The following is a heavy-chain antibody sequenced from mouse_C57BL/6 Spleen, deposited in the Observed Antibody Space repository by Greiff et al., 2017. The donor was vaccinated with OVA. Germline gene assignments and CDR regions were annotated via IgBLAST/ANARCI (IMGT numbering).Heavy chain of an antibody. Sequence: VQLKQSGPELVKPGASVKISCKASGYSFTGYYTNWVKQSPEKSLEWIGEINPSTGGTTYNQKFKAKATLTVDKSSSTAYMQLKSLTSEDSAVYYCARYYGNYRYFDVWGTGTTVTVSS. CDR3: ARYYGNYRYFDV. V-gene: IGHV1-42*01. CDR2: INPSTGGT. J-gene: IGHJ1*03. D-gene: IGHD2-1*01. CDR1: GYSFTGYY.